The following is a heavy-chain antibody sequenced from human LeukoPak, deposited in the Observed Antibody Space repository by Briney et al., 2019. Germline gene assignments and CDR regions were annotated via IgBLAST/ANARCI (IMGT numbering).Heavy chain of an antibody. CDR3: ARGQGITIFGVVITRYFDY. Sequence: PSETLSLTCAVYGGSFSGYYWSWIRQPPGKGLEWIGEINHSGSTNYNPSLKSRVTISVDTSKNQFSLKLSSVTAADTAVYYCARGQGITIFGVVITRYFDYWGQGTLVTASS. J-gene: IGHJ4*02. CDR1: GGSFSGYY. D-gene: IGHD3-3*01. CDR2: INHSGST. V-gene: IGHV4-34*01.